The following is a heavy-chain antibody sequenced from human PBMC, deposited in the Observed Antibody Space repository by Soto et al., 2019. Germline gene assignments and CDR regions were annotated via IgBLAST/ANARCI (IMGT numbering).Heavy chain of an antibody. D-gene: IGHD2-8*02. CDR3: AKRVGYGHPRAGGSYGLDG. V-gene: IGHV3-23*01. J-gene: IGHJ6*02. CDR2: ISGSGGNT. CDR1: GFTFSIYA. Sequence: EVQLLESGGGLVQPGGSLRLSCAASGFTFSIYAMSWVRQAPGKWLELVSSISGSGGNTYYADSVKGLFTICRDNSKNTLYLQMNSLRAEETAVYYCAKRVGYGHPRAGGSYGLDGWGQGTTVTVSS.